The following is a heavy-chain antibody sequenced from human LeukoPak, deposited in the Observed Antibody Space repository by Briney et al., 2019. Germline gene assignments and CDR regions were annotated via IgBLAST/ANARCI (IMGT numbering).Heavy chain of an antibody. CDR2: ISSSSSYI. CDR3: ARDRRIFGVHDAFDI. D-gene: IGHD3-3*02. J-gene: IGHJ3*02. CDR1: GFTFSSYS. V-gene: IGHV3-21*01. Sequence: GGSLRLSCAASGFTFSSYSMNWVRQAPGKGLEWVSSISSSSSYIYYADSVKGRFTISRDNAKNSLYLQMNSLRAEDTAVYYCARDRRIFGVHDAFDIWGQGTMVTVSS.